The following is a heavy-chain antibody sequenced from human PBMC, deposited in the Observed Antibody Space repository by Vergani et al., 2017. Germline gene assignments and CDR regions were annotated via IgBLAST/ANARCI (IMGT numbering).Heavy chain of an antibody. CDR1: GDSIISRRYY. Sequence: QMQLQESGPGLVKASETLSLTCTVSGDSIISRRYYWSWIRQPPGKGLEWIGEINHSGSTNYNPSLKSRVTISVDTSKNQFSLKLSSVTAADTAVYYCARVQELYDFWSGYRVRYYYYMDVWGKGTTVTVSS. CDR3: ARVQELYDFWSGYRVRYYYYMDV. J-gene: IGHJ6*03. V-gene: IGHV4-39*07. D-gene: IGHD3-3*01. CDR2: INHSGST.